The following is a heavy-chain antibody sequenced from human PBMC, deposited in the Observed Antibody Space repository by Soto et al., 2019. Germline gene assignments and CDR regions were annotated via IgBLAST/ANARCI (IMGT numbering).Heavy chain of an antibody. CDR3: ARGIAGATTPFDL. CDR2: IYYTGST. D-gene: IGHD1-26*01. CDR1: GGSISNYY. Sequence: QVQLQESGPGLVKPSETLSLTCTVSGGSISNYYWSWIRQPQGKGLEWIGYIYYTGSTNYNPSLKSRFIISDDTSKSQRSLEVRSVTAADPAVYYCARGIAGATTPFDLWGQGTLVTVSS. V-gene: IGHV4-59*01. J-gene: IGHJ4*02.